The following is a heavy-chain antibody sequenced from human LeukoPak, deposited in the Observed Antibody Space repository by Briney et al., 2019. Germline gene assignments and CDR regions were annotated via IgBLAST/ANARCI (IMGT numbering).Heavy chain of an antibody. CDR1: GGSISSYY. D-gene: IGHD2-2*02. Sequence: SETLSLTCTVSGGSISSYYWSWIRQPPGKGLEWIGYIYYSGSTNYNPSLKSRVTISVDTSKNQFSLKLSTVTAADTAVYYCARLDCSSTNCYTLGDAFDLWGQGTMVTVSS. V-gene: IGHV4-59*01. CDR2: IYYSGST. CDR3: ARLDCSSTNCYTLGDAFDL. J-gene: IGHJ3*01.